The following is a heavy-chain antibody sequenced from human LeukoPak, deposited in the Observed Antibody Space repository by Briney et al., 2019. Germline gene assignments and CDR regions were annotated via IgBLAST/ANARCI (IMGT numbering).Heavy chain of an antibody. J-gene: IGHJ6*02. CDR3: AKGVTTVRIYYHGMDV. CDR1: GFTFSSCA. D-gene: IGHD4-17*01. V-gene: IGHV3-23*01. Sequence: GGSLRLSCAASGFTFSSCAMSWVRQAPGKGLEWVSLISGSGDGRHYADSVKGRFTISRDNAKNTLWLQMNSLRAEDTAVYYCAKGVTTVRIYYHGMDVWGQGTTVTVSS. CDR2: ISGSGDGR.